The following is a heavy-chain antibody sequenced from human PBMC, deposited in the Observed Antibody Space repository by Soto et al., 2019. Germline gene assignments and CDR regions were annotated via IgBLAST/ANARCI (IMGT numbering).Heavy chain of an antibody. CDR1: GGSISSSSYY. V-gene: IGHV4-39*01. D-gene: IGHD3-22*01. CDR2: IYYSGST. CDR3: ARHYYGPRSYLPYYYYYGMDV. J-gene: IGHJ6*02. Sequence: SETLSLTCTVSGGSISSSSYYWGWIRQPPGKGLEWIGSIYYSGSTYYNPSLKSRVTISVDTSKNQFSLKLSSVTAADTAVYYCARHYYGPRSYLPYYYYYGMDVWGQGTTVTVSS.